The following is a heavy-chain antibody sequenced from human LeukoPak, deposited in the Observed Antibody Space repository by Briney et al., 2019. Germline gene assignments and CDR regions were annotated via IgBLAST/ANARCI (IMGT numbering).Heavy chain of an antibody. J-gene: IGHJ1*01. CDR2: IRYDGSNK. Sequence: PGGSLRLSCAASGFTFSSYGMHWVRQAPGKGLEWVAFIRYDGSNKYYADSMKGRFTISRDNSKNTLYLQMNSLRAEDTAVYYCAKSGYCSGGSCYDYFQHWGQGTLVTVSS. CDR3: AKSGYCSGGSCYDYFQH. V-gene: IGHV3-30*02. CDR1: GFTFSSYG. D-gene: IGHD2-15*01.